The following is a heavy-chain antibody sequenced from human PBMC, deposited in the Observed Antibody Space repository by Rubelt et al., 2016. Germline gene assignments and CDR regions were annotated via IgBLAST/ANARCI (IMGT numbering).Heavy chain of an antibody. CDR2: IYSGGST. D-gene: IGHD6-19*01. CDR1: GFTVSSNY. J-gene: IGHJ2*01. Sequence: GGLVQPGGSLGLSCSASGFTVSSNYMSWVRQAPGKGLEWVSVIYSGGSTYYADSVKGRFTISRHNSKNTLYLQMNSLRAEDTAVYYCAKDGGRSSGRWYFDLWGRGTLVTVSS. CDR3: AKDGGRSSGRWYFDL. V-gene: IGHV3-53*04.